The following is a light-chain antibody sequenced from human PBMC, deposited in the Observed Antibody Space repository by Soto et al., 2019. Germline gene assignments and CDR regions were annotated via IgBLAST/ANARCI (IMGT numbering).Light chain of an antibody. J-gene: IGLJ3*02. Sequence: QSALTQPASVSGSPGQSITISCTGSSSDVGPYNFVSWYQHHPGKAPKLMISEVVKRPSGVSNRFSGSKSGNTASLTISGLQDEDEADYCCCSYAGTRMFVFGGGTKLTVL. CDR3: CSYAGTRMFV. CDR2: EVV. CDR1: SSDVGPYNF. V-gene: IGLV2-23*02.